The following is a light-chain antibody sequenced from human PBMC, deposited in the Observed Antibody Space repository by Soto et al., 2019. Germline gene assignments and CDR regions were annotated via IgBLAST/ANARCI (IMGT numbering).Light chain of an antibody. CDR2: DAS. J-gene: IGKJ3*01. V-gene: IGKV3-11*01. CDR3: QQRYNWPRT. Sequence: EIVMTQSPATLSVSPGERATLSCRASQSVSFYLAWYQQKPGQAPRLLIYDASNRATGIPARFSGSGSGTDFTLTISGLEPEDFAVYYCQQRYNWPRTFGPGTKVDIK. CDR1: QSVSFY.